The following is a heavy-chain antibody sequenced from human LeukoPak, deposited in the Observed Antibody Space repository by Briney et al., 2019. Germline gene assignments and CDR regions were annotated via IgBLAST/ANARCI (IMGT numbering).Heavy chain of an antibody. D-gene: IGHD2-21*01. CDR1: GFSFSKYG. CDR3: AREWGLIAVAGGPGY. Sequence: GGFLRLSCVASGFSFSKYGMHWVRQAPGKGLQWQAIIWYDGHNKYYADSVKGRFTISGDNSKNTLFLEMNDLKVEDTAVYYCAREWGLIAVAGGPGYWGQGTLVTVSS. J-gene: IGHJ4*02. V-gene: IGHV3-33*01. CDR2: IWYDGHNK.